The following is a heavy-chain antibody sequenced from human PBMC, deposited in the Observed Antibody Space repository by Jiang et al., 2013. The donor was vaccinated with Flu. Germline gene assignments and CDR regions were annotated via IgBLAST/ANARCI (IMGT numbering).Heavy chain of an antibody. V-gene: IGHV1-69*04. CDR1: GGTFSSYA. D-gene: IGHD3-22*01. Sequence: GAEVKKPGSSVKVSCKASGGTFSSYAISWVRQAPGQGLEWMGRIIPILGIANYAQKFQGRVTITADKSTSTAYMELSSLRSEDTAVYYCARGGYYDSSGYSYYYYGMDVWGKGTTVTVSS. J-gene: IGHJ6*04. CDR2: IIPILGIA. CDR3: ARGGYYDSSGYSYYYYGMDV.